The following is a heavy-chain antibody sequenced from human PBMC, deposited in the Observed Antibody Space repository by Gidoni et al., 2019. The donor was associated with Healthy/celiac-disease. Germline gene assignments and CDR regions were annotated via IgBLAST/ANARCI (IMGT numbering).Heavy chain of an antibody. Sequence: QVQLVQSGAEVKKPGSSVKVSCKASGGTFSSYAISWLRQATGQGLEWMGGIIPIFGTANYPQKFPGRVTIPADQSPSTAYMELSSLRSEDTALYFCARRNYYDSSGYSPTAFDIWGQGTMVTVSS. CDR1: GGTFSSYA. CDR2: IIPIFGTA. V-gene: IGHV1-69*01. CDR3: ARRNYYDSSGYSPTAFDI. D-gene: IGHD3-22*01. J-gene: IGHJ3*02.